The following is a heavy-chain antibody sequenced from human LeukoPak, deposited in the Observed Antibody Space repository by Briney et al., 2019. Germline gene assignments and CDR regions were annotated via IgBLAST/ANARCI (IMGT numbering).Heavy chain of an antibody. Sequence: TGGSLRLSCAASGFIFDDYAIHWVRQAPGKGLEWVSGISWNSGSMEYADSVKGRFTISRDNAKNSLYLQMNSLRAEDTAMYYCASPMGATPWDAFDIWGQGTRVTVSP. V-gene: IGHV3-9*01. J-gene: IGHJ3*02. CDR1: GFIFDDYA. CDR3: ASPMGATPWDAFDI. D-gene: IGHD1-26*01. CDR2: ISWNSGSM.